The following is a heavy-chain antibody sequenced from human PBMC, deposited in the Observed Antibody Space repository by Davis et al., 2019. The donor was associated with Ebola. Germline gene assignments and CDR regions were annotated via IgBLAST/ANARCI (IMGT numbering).Heavy chain of an antibody. CDR1: GFTFSTYW. Sequence: PGGSLRLSCATSGFTFSTYWMSWVRQAPGKGLEWVANIKQDGSEKYYVDSVKGRFTVSRDNSKNTLYLQMNSLRAEDTAVYYCARSITGTYNWFDPWGQGTLVTVSS. D-gene: IGHD1-7*01. CDR2: IKQDGSEK. CDR3: ARSITGTYNWFDP. J-gene: IGHJ5*02. V-gene: IGHV3-7*01.